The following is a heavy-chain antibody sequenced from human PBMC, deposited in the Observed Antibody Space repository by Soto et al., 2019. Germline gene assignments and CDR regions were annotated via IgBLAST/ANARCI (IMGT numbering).Heavy chain of an antibody. J-gene: IGHJ4*02. V-gene: IGHV3-21*01. CDR2: ITSSSTFI. D-gene: IGHD6-19*01. Sequence: EVQLVESGGGLVQPGGSLRLSCVGSGFTFSNNSMNWVRQAPGKGLEWVSSITSSSTFIYYADSVKGRFTISRDNAKNSVFLQMNSLRVEDTAVYYCARGSVVGMGQELDYWGQGTLVTVSS. CDR1: GFTFSNNS. CDR3: ARGSVVGMGQELDY.